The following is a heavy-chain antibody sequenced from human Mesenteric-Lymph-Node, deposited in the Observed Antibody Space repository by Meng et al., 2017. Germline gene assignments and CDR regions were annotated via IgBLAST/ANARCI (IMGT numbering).Heavy chain of an antibody. CDR3: ARFYDSSGYYEVTTRYYFDY. CDR2: ISSSGSTI. J-gene: IGHJ4*02. CDR1: GFTLSDAW. Sequence: GESLKISCVASGFTLSDAWMNWVRQAPGRGLEWVSYISSSGSTIYYADSVKGRFTISRDNAKNSLYLQMNSLRAEDTAVYYCARFYDSSGYYEVTTRYYFDYWGQGTLVTVSS. V-gene: IGHV3-48*03. D-gene: IGHD3-22*01.